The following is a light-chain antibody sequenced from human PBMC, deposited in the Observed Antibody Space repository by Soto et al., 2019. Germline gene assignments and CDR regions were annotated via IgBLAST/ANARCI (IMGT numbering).Light chain of an antibody. J-gene: IGKJ1*01. Sequence: EAVLTQSPGTVSLSPGERATLSCRASQSVTSNYLAWYQQKPGQAPRLLIYAASSRATGIPDRCSGSGSGTDFTLSISRLESEDFAVYYCQQYGSSVRWTFGPGTKVEIK. CDR2: AAS. CDR3: QQYGSSVRWT. CDR1: QSVTSNY. V-gene: IGKV3-20*01.